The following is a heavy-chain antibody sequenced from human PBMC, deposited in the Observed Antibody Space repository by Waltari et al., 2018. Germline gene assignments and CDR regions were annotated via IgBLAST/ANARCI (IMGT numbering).Heavy chain of an antibody. D-gene: IGHD3-10*01. V-gene: IGHV1-3*01. J-gene: IGHJ4*02. CDR3: ARGGVVLWFREDLTYFDD. CDR2: INAGKGNT. CDR1: GYTFTSYA. Sequence: QVQLVPSGAEVTKPGASVTVSCNASGYTFTSYAMHLVRQATGPRLEWMGWINAGKGNTKYSQKFQGRVTITRDTSESTSYMELSSVRSEDTAVYYCARGGVVLWFREDLTYFDDWGQVILVTVSS.